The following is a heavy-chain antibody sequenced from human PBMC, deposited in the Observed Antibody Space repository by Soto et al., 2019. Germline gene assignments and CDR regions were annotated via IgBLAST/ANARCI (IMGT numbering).Heavy chain of an antibody. D-gene: IGHD3-3*01. V-gene: IGHV1-18*01. J-gene: IGHJ6*02. Sequence: QVQLVQSGGEVKKPGASVKVSCKASGYTFSNYAISWVRQAPGQGLEWMGWITAHNGNTKYAQKFQARVTMTTDTSTSTASMELRSLTSDDTAVYYCARDAPYDDFWSGVMELYYYGMDVWGQGTTVTVSS. CDR2: ITAHNGNT. CDR1: GYTFSNYA. CDR3: ARDAPYDDFWSGVMELYYYGMDV.